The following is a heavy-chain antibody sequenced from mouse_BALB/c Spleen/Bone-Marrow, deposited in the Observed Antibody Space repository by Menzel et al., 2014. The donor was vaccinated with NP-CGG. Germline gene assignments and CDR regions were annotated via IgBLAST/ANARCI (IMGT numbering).Heavy chain of an antibody. J-gene: IGHJ2*01. Sequence: QVQLQQSGAELARPGASVKMSCKASGYTFTSYTMHWVKQRHGQGLEWIGYINPSSGYTNYNQKFKDKATLTADQSSSTAYRQLSSLTAEESAVYDCGRGGEVRRGSVDYWGQGTTRTGSS. V-gene: IGHV1-4*01. CDR1: GYTFTSYT. CDR2: INPSSGYT. CDR3: GRGGEVRRGSVDY. D-gene: IGHD2-14*01.